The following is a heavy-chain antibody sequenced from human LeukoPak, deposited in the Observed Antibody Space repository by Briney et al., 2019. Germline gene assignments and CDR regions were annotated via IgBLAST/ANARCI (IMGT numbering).Heavy chain of an antibody. D-gene: IGHD2-8*01. J-gene: IGHJ4*02. CDR1: GFTFSSYW. CDR2: IWYDGSNE. V-gene: IGHV3-33*08. Sequence: GGSLRLSCAASGFTFSSYWMHWARQAPGKGLEWVAVIWYDGSNEDYVDSVKGRFTISRDNSKNTLYLQMNSLRAEDTAVYNCATSREGVLSIGTLPFDYWGQGTLVTVSS. CDR3: ATSREGVLSIGTLPFDY.